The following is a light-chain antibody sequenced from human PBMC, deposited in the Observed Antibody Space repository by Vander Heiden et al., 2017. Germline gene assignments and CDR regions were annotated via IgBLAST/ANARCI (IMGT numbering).Light chain of an antibody. CDR2: TND. CDR3: AAWDDSLNGVV. Sequence: QSVLTQPPSASGTPGQRVTISCSGSSSNIGPNTVNWYQQPSGTAPNLLIYTNDQRPSGVPDRFSGSKSGTSASLAISGLQSEDEADYYCAAWDDSLNGVVFGGGTKLTVL. CDR1: SSNIGPNT. V-gene: IGLV1-44*01. J-gene: IGLJ2*01.